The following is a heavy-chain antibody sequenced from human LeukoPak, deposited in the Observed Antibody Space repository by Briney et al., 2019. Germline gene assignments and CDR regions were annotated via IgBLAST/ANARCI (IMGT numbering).Heavy chain of an antibody. CDR2: INPDSGGT. D-gene: IGHD4-17*01. V-gene: IGHV1-2*06. CDR1: GYTFTGHY. Sequence: ASVKVSCKASGYTFTGHYMHWVRQAPGQGLEWMGRINPDSGGTNYAQNFQDRVTMARGTSISTAYMEVSRLRSDDTAVYYCARSLYGDYFFDYWGQGTLVTVSS. J-gene: IGHJ4*02. CDR3: ARSLYGDYFFDY.